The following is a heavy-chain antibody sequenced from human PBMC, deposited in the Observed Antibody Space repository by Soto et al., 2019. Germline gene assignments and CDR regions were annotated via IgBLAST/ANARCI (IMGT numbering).Heavy chain of an antibody. V-gene: IGHV3-74*01. CDR2: NNSDGSST. D-gene: IGHD3-16*01. CDR3: ARDRWGGGRDMDV. J-gene: IGHJ6*02. CDR1: GFTFSTYW. Sequence: EVQLVESGGGLVQTGGSLRLSCAASGFTFSTYWIHWVRQASGKGLVWVSRNNSDGSSTNYADSVKGRFTISRDNAKNTLFLQMNSLRAKDTAVYYCARDRWGGGRDMDVWGQGTTVTVSS.